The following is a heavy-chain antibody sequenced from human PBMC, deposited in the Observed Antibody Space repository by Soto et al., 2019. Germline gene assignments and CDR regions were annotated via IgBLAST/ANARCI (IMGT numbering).Heavy chain of an antibody. CDR3: ARDYHSGGAFDI. CDR1: GGSISSYY. CDR2: IYYSGST. J-gene: IGHJ3*02. Sequence: QVQLQESGPGLVKPSETLSLTCTVSGGSISSYYWSWIRQPPGKGLEWIGYIYYSGSTNYKPSLKSRVTISVDTSKNQFSLKLSSVTAADTAVYYCARDYHSGGAFDIWCQGTMVTVSS. V-gene: IGHV4-59*01. D-gene: IGHD6-19*01.